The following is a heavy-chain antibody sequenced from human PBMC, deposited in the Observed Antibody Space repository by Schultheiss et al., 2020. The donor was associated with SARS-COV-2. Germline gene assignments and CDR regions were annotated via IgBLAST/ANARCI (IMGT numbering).Heavy chain of an antibody. CDR1: GFTFSSYS. CDR3: ARDGDWYYYYGMDV. V-gene: IGHV3-9*01. Sequence: GGSLRLSCAASGFTFSSYSMHWVRQAPGKGLEWVSGISWNSGSIGYADSVKGRFTISRDNSKNTLYLQMNSLRAEDTAVYYCARDGDWYYYYGMDVWGQGTTVTVSS. D-gene: IGHD2-21*02. CDR2: ISWNSGSI. J-gene: IGHJ6*02.